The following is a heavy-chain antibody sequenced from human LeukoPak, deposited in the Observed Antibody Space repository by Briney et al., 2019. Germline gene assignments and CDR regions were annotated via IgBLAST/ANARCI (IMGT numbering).Heavy chain of an antibody. CDR1: GFTVSNSW. CDR2: INSDGNRI. D-gene: IGHD7-27*01. V-gene: IGHV3-74*01. J-gene: IGHJ4*02. CDR3: ARGGLPGGFDY. Sequence: PGGSLRLSCAASGFTVSNSWMFWVRQAPGKGLMYVSEINSDGNRIRYVDSVKGRFTISRDGAKNTLFLQMNSLRDDDTAMYYCARGGLPGGFDYWGQGILVTVSS.